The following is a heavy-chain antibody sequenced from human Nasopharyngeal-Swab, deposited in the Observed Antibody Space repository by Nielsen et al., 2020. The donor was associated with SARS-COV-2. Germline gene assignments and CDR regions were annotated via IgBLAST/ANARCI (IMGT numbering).Heavy chain of an antibody. CDR1: GFNFGDYA. J-gene: IGHJ4*02. CDR3: AKAFPTDY. CDR2: ISWNSAGL. V-gene: IGHV3-9*01. Sequence: GGSLRLSCAASGFNFGDYAMHWVRQAPGKGLEWVSGISWNSAGLGYAASVKGRFTISRDNAKNSLYLQMNSLRPEDTALYYCAKAFPTDYWGQGTLVTVSS.